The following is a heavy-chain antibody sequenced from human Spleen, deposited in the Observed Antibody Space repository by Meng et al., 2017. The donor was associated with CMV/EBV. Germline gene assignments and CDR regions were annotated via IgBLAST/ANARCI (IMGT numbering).Heavy chain of an antibody. V-gene: IGHV1-46*01. J-gene: IGHJ4*02. CDR3: ARILYGGNPPFDY. Sequence: ASVKVSCKASGYTFTSYGISWVRQAPGQGLEWMGIINPSGGGTTYARKFQGRVTMTRDTSTSTVYMELSSLRSDDTAVYFCARILYGGNPPFDYWGQGTRVTVSS. CDR2: INPSGGGT. CDR1: GYTFTSYG. D-gene: IGHD4/OR15-4a*01.